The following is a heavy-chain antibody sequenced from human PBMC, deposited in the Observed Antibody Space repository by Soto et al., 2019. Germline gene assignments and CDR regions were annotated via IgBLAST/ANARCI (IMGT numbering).Heavy chain of an antibody. J-gene: IGHJ4*02. D-gene: IGHD3-22*01. CDR2: ISYSGRT. Sequence: SETLSLTCTVSGGSISSNYWSWIRQPPGKGLEWIGYISYSGRTTYSPSLQSRVSISADTSKNHFSLKLTSVTAADTAVYYCARVVGGYVDCWGLGTLVTVSS. V-gene: IGHV4-59*01. CDR1: GGSISSNY. CDR3: ARVVGGYVDC.